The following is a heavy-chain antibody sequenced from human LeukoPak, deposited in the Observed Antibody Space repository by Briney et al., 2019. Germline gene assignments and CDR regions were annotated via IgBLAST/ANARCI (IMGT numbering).Heavy chain of an antibody. CDR3: ARPGYSYDPHDAFDI. Sequence: SETLSLTCAVYGGSFSGYYWSWIRQPPGKGLEWIGEINHSGSTNYNPSLKSRVTISVDTSKNQFSLKLSSVTAADTAVYYCARPGYSYDPHDAFDIWGQGTMVTVSS. CDR2: INHSGST. D-gene: IGHD5-18*01. CDR1: GGSFSGYY. J-gene: IGHJ3*02. V-gene: IGHV4-34*01.